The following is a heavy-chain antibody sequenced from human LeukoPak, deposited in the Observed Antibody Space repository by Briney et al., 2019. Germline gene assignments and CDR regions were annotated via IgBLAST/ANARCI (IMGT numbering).Heavy chain of an antibody. Sequence: SETLSLTCTVSGGSISSSSYYWGWIRQPPGKGLEWIGSIYYSGSTYYNPSLKSRVTISVDTSKNQFSLKLSSVTAADTAVYYCARGHIGLSVLLWFGELLHFDYWGQGTLVTVSS. CDR2: IYYSGST. V-gene: IGHV4-39*07. J-gene: IGHJ4*02. D-gene: IGHD3-10*01. CDR1: GGSISSSSYY. CDR3: ARGHIGLSVLLWFGELLHFDY.